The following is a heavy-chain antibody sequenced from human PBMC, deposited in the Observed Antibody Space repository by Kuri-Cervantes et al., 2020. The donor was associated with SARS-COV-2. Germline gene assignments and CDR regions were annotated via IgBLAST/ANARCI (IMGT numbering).Heavy chain of an antibody. V-gene: IGHV3-74*01. D-gene: IGHD2-2*01. Sequence: GESLKISCAASGFTFSSYWMHWVRQAPGKGLVWVSRINSDGSSTSYADSVKGRFTISRDNAKNSLYLQMNSLRAEDTALYYCARSGDTDCSSTSCYQSDYARVAFDIWGQGTMVTVSS. CDR3: ARSGDTDCSSTSCYQSDYARVAFDI. J-gene: IGHJ3*02. CDR1: GFTFSSYW. CDR2: INSDGSST.